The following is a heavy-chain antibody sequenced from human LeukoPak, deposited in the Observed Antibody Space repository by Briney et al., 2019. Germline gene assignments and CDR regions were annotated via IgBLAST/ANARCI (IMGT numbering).Heavy chain of an antibody. CDR3: ARLGVSNYWFFDR. CDR2: LNPTSGGT. D-gene: IGHD2-8*01. Sequence: ASVKVSCKASGYTFTGHYLHWVRQAPGQGPEWMGWLNPTSGGTNYAQKFQGRVNMTRDTSISTAYMELSRLTSDDTAVYFCARLGVSNYWFFDRWGRGTLVTVSS. V-gene: IGHV1-2*02. CDR1: GYTFTGHY. J-gene: IGHJ2*01.